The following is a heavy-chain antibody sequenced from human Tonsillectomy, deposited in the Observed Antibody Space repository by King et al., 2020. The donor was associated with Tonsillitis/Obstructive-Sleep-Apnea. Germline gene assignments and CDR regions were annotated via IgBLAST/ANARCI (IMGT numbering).Heavy chain of an antibody. D-gene: IGHD3-22*01. CDR1: GFSFSTYW. CDR3: ARDGSHYYDSSGYYTLKH. V-gene: IGHV3-7*04. CDR2: IKQDGNEK. Sequence: VQLVESGGGLVQPGGSLRLSCSASGFSFSTYWMSWVRQAPGKGLEWVANIKQDGNEKYYVDSVKGRFTISRDNAKNSLSLQMNSLRAEDTAVYYCARDGSHYYDSSGYYTLKHWGHGTLVTVSS. J-gene: IGHJ4*01.